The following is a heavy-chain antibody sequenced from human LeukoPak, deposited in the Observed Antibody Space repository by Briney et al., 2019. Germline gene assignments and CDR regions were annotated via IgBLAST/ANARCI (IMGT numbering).Heavy chain of an antibody. CDR1: GFTFDDYA. V-gene: IGHV3-43D*03. D-gene: IGHD6-13*01. Sequence: GGSLRLSCAASGFTFDDYAMHWVRQAPGKGPEWVSLISWDGGSSYYADSVKGRFTISRDNSKNSLYLQMNSLRPEDTALYYCAKDIRGSTSWYGLDYWGQGTLVTVSS. CDR2: ISWDGGSS. J-gene: IGHJ4*02. CDR3: AKDIRGSTSWYGLDY.